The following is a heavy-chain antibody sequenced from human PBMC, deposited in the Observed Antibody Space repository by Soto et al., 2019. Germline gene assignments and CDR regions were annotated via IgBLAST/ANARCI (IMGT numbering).Heavy chain of an antibody. D-gene: IGHD6-6*01. Sequence: QVHLVQSGAEVKKPGASVKVSCKACGYTFTSYGITWVRRAPGQGLEWMGWISAHNGNTDYAQKLQGRVIVTRDTSTSTAYMELRSLRSDDTAVYYCARGRDGDYWGQGALVTLAS. CDR2: ISAHNGNT. CDR1: GYTFTSYG. J-gene: IGHJ4*02. CDR3: ARGRDGDY. V-gene: IGHV1-18*01.